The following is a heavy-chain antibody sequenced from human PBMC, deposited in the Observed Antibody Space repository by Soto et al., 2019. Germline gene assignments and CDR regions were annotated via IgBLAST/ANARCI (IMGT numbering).Heavy chain of an antibody. V-gene: IGHV1-69*01. CDR1: GGTFSSYA. Sequence: QVQLVQSGAEVKKPGSSVKVSCKASGGTFSSYAISWVRQAPGQGLEWMGGMIPIFGTANYAQKFQGRVMITADEYTRTADMELSSLRSEDTVVYYCASAPYYYESRGPSGELGRYGAFDICGQGTMVTVSS. D-gene: IGHD3-22*01. CDR2: MIPIFGTA. CDR3: ASAPYYYESRGPSGELGRYGAFDI. J-gene: IGHJ3*02.